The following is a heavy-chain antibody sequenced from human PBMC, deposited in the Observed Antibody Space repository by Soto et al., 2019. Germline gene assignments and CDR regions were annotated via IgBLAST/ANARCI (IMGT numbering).Heavy chain of an antibody. Sequence: GESLKISCKGSGYSFTSYWIGWVRQMPGKGLEWMGLIYPGDSDTRYSPSFQGQVTISAHKSISTANLQWSSLKAADTAMYYGARRPCGGGSCYSGDNWFDPWGQGTLVTVSS. J-gene: IGHJ5*02. V-gene: IGHV5-51*01. CDR1: GYSFTSYW. CDR2: IYPGDSDT. CDR3: ARRPCGGGSCYSGDNWFDP. D-gene: IGHD2-15*01.